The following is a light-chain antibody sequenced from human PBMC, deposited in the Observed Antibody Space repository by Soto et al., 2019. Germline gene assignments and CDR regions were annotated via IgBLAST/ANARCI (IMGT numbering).Light chain of an antibody. Sequence: DIQMTQSPSSLSASVGDRVTITCRASQTITNYLNWYQQKPGKAPKLLIYAASTLLSGVPARFSGGGSGTYFTLTIDRLQPEDFATYCCQQSYSSPWTFGQGTKVEIK. V-gene: IGKV1-39*01. CDR2: AAS. J-gene: IGKJ1*01. CDR1: QTITNY. CDR3: QQSYSSPWT.